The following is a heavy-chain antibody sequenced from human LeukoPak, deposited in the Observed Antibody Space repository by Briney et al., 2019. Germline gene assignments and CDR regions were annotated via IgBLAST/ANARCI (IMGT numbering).Heavy chain of an antibody. D-gene: IGHD2-21*01. Sequence: PSETPSLTCAVYGGSFSGYYWSWIRQPPGKGLEWIGEINHSGSTNDNPSLKSRVTISVDTSKNQFSLKLSSVTTADTAVYYCATSGDYWYFDLWGRGTLVTVSS. V-gene: IGHV4-34*01. J-gene: IGHJ2*01. CDR2: INHSGST. CDR1: GGSFSGYY. CDR3: ATSGDYWYFDL.